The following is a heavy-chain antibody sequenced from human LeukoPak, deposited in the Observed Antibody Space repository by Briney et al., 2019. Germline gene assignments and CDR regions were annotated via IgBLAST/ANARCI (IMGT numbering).Heavy chain of an antibody. CDR3: AKRGVQQWLVDWYFDY. CDR2: ISGSGGST. Sequence: GGSLRLSCAASGFTFYSYAMSWVRQAPGKGLERVSGISGSGGSTFYAESVKGRFTISRDDSKLYLQMNSLRAEDTAVYYCAKRGVQQWLVDWYFDYWGQGTLATISS. D-gene: IGHD6-19*01. CDR1: GFTFYSYA. V-gene: IGHV3-23*01. J-gene: IGHJ4*02.